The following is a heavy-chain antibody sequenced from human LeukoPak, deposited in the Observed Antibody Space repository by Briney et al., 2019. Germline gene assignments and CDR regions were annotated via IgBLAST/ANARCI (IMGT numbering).Heavy chain of an antibody. J-gene: IGHJ5*02. CDR2: ISGSGGST. CDR3: AKVPLGDYDFWSGSNWFDP. Sequence: PGGSLRLSCAASGFTFSSYAMSWVRQAPGKGLDWVSAISGSGGSTYYADSVKGRFTISRDNSKNTLYLQMNSLRAEDTAVYYCAKVPLGDYDFWSGSNWFDPWGQGTLVTVSS. V-gene: IGHV3-23*01. CDR1: GFTFSSYA. D-gene: IGHD3-3*01.